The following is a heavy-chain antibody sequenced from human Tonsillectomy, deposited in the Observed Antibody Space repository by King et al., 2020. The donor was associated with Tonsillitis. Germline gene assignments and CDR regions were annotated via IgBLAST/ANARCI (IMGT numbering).Heavy chain of an antibody. D-gene: IGHD4-17*01. J-gene: IGHJ5*02. CDR1: GYTFTSYG. V-gene: IGHV1-18*01. CDR3: AREVTDATTVTTWWFDP. CDR2: ISAYKGNT. Sequence: QLVQSGAEVKKPGASVKVSCKASGYTFTSYGISWVRQAPGQGLEWRGWISAYKGNTNYSQKLQGRVTMTTDTSTSTAYMELRSLRSDDTAVYYCAREVTDATTVTTWWFDPWGQGTLVTVSS.